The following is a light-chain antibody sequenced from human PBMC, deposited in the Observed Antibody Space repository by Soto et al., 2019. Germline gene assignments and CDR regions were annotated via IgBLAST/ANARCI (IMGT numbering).Light chain of an antibody. CDR1: QTISSW. V-gene: IGKV1-5*03. Sequence: DIQMTQSPSTLSVSVGDRVTITFRASQTISSWLAWYQQKPGKAPKLLIYKASTLKSGVPSRFSGSGSGTEFTLTISSLQPDDFATYYCQHYNSYSEAFGQGTRLEIK. J-gene: IGKJ5*01. CDR2: KAS. CDR3: QHYNSYSEA.